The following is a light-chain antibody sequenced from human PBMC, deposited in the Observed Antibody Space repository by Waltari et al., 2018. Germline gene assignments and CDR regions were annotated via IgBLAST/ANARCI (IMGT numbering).Light chain of an antibody. Sequence: DIQMTQSPSSLSASVGDRVTITCRASQSISRNLNWYQQKPGKAPRLLIYGASSLESGVPSRFSGSGSGTDFNLTITSLQAEDFATYYCQESDSTLTWTFGPGTKVEI. V-gene: IGKV1-39*01. CDR3: QESDSTLTWT. J-gene: IGKJ1*01. CDR2: GAS. CDR1: QSISRN.